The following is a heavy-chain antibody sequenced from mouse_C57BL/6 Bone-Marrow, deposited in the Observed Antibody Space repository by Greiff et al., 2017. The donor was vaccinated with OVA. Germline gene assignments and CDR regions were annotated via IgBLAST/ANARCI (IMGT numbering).Heavy chain of an antibody. CDR1: GFTFSDYY. CDR3: ARPTAQATSFYAMDY. CDR2: ISNGGGST. D-gene: IGHD3-2*02. Sequence: EVKLQESGGGLVQPGGSLKLSCAASGFTFSDYYMYWVRQTPEKRLEWVAYISNGGGSTYYPDTVKGRFTISRDNAKNTLYLQMSRLKSEDTAMYYCARPTAQATSFYAMDYWGQGTSVTVSS. V-gene: IGHV5-12*01. J-gene: IGHJ4*01.